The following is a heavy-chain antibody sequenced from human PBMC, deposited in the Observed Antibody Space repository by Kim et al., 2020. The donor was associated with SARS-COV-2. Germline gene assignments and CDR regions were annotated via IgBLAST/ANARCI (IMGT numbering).Heavy chain of an antibody. CDR3: ARGGVYSYDSFDY. J-gene: IGHJ4*02. V-gene: IGHV3-74*01. D-gene: IGHD5-18*01. Sequence: ADSGKGRFTISRDTAKTTLYLHMNSLRAEDTAVYYCARGGVYSYDSFDYWGQGTLVTVSS.